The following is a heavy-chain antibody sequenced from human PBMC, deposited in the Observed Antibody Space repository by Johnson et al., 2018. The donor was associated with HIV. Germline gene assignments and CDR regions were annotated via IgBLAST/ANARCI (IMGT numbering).Heavy chain of an antibody. CDR3: AKGRLVGATTYDAFDI. V-gene: IGHV3-30*01. D-gene: IGHD1-26*01. Sequence: VQLVESGGGVVQPGRSLRLSCAASGFTFSNYAMHWVRQAPGKGLEWVALISYDGRSKYYADSVRGQLTISRDNSKNTVYLQMNSLRAEDTAVYYCAKGRLVGATTYDAFDIWGQGTMVTVSS. CDR2: ISYDGRSK. CDR1: GFTFSNYA. J-gene: IGHJ3*02.